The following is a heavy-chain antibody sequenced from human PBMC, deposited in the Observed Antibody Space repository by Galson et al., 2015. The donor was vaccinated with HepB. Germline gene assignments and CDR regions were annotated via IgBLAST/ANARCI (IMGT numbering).Heavy chain of an antibody. Sequence: SLRLSCAASGFTFSGSAIHRVRQTSGKGLEWVGRIRSKASNYATTYVASLKGRFIISRDDSKNTAYLHMKSLKIEDTAVYYCARLGDLSGYSSRWGQGTLVTVSS. CDR2: IRSKASNYAT. CDR3: ARLGDLSGYSSR. J-gene: IGHJ4*02. V-gene: IGHV3-73*01. CDR1: GFTFSGSA. D-gene: IGHD6-13*01.